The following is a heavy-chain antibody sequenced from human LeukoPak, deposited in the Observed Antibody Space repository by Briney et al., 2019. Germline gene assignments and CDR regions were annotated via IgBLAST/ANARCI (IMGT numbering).Heavy chain of an antibody. D-gene: IGHD3-22*01. CDR2: IRHDGSYQ. CDR1: RFTFSSDG. Sequence: GGSLRLSCAASRFTFSSDGMHWFRQTPGKGLEWVAFIRHDGSYQQYADSVKGRFTVSRDNSKDTVYLQMNSLRTEDTAVYYCAKNRDSSDYPRDFDYWGQGTLVTVSS. CDR3: AKNRDSSDYPRDFDY. J-gene: IGHJ4*02. V-gene: IGHV3-30*02.